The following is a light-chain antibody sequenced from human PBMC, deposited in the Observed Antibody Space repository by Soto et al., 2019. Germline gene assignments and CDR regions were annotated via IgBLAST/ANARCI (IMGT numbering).Light chain of an antibody. CDR1: SSDVGGYNY. CDR3: SSYTSINTVV. V-gene: IGLV2-14*03. CDR2: DVT. Sequence: QSALTQPASVSGSPGQSITISCTGTSSDVGGYNYVSWYQQLPGKAPKLLIYDVTYWPSGVSNRFSGSKSGNTASLTISGLQAEDEADYYCSSYTSINTVVFGGGTKVTVL. J-gene: IGLJ2*01.